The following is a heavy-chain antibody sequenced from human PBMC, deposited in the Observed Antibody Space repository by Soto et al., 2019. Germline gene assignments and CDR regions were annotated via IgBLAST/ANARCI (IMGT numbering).Heavy chain of an antibody. CDR1: GFTFSVYF. CDR3: ARDSYYDFWSGTGYYYMDV. CDR2: ISSSGSTI. J-gene: IGHJ6*03. D-gene: IGHD3-3*01. V-gene: IGHV3-11*01. Sequence: HVQLVESGGGLVKPGGSLRLSCAASGFTFSVYFMSWIRQASGKRLEWVSYISSSGSTIYYADSVKGRFTISRDNAKNSLYLQMNSLRAEDTAVYYCARDSYYDFWSGTGYYYMDVWGKGTTVTVSS.